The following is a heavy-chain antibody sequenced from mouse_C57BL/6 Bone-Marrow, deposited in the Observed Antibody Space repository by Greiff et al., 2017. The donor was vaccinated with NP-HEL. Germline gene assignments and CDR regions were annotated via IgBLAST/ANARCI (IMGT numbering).Heavy chain of an antibody. J-gene: IGHJ2*01. Sequence: EVKLQESGGGLVQPGGSMKLSCVASGFTFSNYWMNWVRQSPEKGLEWVAQIRLKSDNYATHYAESVKGRFTISRDDSKSSVYLQMNNLRAEDTGSYYGTDVNWDVEDYGGQGTTLTVSS. D-gene: IGHD4-1*02. CDR2: IRLKSDNYAT. CDR3: TDVNWDVEDY. V-gene: IGHV6-3*01. CDR1: GFTFSNYW.